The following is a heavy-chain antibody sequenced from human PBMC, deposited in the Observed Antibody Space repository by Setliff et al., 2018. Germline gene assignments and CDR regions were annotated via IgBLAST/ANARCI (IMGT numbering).Heavy chain of an antibody. Sequence: ASVKVSCKASGYTFAHSGVTWVRQAPGQGLEWMGWISAYNGNTYYAQIFQGRVTMTTDTSTDTAYMELRSLKSDDTAVYYCSRLVRYCTTTSCQRLSGDEYWGQGTLVTVSS. CDR2: ISAYNGNT. J-gene: IGHJ4*02. CDR3: SRLVRYCTTTSCQRLSGDEY. CDR1: GYTFAHSG. V-gene: IGHV1-18*01. D-gene: IGHD2-2*01.